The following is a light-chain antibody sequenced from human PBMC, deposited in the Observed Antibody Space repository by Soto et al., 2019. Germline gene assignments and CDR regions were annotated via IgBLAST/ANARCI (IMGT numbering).Light chain of an antibody. CDR2: QVS. J-gene: IGLJ3*02. CDR3: SSYTSSSTRV. V-gene: IGLV2-14*01. Sequence: QSALTQPASVSGSPGQSITISCTGTSSDVGGYTYVSWYQQHPGKAPKLMIYQVSNRPSGVSNRFSGSKSRNTASLTISGLQTEDEADYYCSSYTSSSTRVFGGGTNLTVL. CDR1: SSDVGGYTY.